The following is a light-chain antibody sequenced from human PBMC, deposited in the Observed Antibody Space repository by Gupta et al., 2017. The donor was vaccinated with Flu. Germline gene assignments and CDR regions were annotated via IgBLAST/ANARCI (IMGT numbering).Light chain of an antibody. CDR1: TGAVTSAHY. V-gene: IGLV7-46*01. CDR2: DIN. J-gene: IGLJ3*02. Sequence: QAVVTQEPSLPVYPGGTVTLTCGSRTGAVTSAHYPYWFQQKPGQAPRTLIYDINNKTSWTPARFSGSLLGGKAALTLAGAQPEDEAEYYCLLSYGGARRVFGGGTKLTVL. CDR3: LLSYGGARRV.